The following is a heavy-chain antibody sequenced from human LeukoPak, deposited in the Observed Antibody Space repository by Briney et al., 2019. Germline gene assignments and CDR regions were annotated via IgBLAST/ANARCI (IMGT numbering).Heavy chain of an antibody. CDR3: ARAVAGTLFAFDI. J-gene: IGHJ3*02. CDR1: GFTFSSYW. V-gene: IGHV3-7*01. D-gene: IGHD6-19*01. CDR2: IKQDGSEK. Sequence: GGSLRLSCAASGFTFSSYWMSWVRQAPGKGLEWVANIKQDGSEKYYVDSVKGRFTISRDNAKTSLYLQMNSLRAEDTAVYYCARAVAGTLFAFDIWGQGTMVTVSS.